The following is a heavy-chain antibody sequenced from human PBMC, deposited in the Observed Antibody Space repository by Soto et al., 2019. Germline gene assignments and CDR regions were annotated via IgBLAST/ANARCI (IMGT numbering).Heavy chain of an antibody. CDR3: ARAEYSSSDSVGAFDI. CDR2: ISAYNGNT. J-gene: IGHJ3*02. V-gene: IGHV1-18*01. Sequence: ASVKVSCKASGYTFTSYGISWVRQAPGQGLEWMGWISAYNGNTNYAQKLQGRVTMTTDTSTSTAYMELRSLRSDDTAVYYCARAEYSSSDSVGAFDIWGQGTMVTVSS. D-gene: IGHD6-6*01. CDR1: GYTFTSYG.